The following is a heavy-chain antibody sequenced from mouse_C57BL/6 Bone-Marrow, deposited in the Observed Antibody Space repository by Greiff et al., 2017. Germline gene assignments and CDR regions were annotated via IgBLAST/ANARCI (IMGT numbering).Heavy chain of an antibody. Sequence: QVQLQQPGAELVKPGASVKLSCKASGYTFTSYWMHWVKQRPGQGLEWIGMIHPNSGSTNYNEKFKSKATLTVDKSSSPAYMQLSSLTSEDSAVYYCAREGDGYYFDYWGQGTTLTVSS. D-gene: IGHD2-3*01. V-gene: IGHV1-64*01. CDR3: AREGDGYYFDY. J-gene: IGHJ2*01. CDR1: GYTFTSYW. CDR2: IHPNSGST.